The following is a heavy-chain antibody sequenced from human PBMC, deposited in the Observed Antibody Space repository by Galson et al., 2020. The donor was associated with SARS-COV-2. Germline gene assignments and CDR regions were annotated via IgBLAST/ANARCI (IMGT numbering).Heavy chain of an antibody. V-gene: IGHV3-30*18. D-gene: IGHD3-3*01. Sequence: TGGSLRLSCAASGFTFSSYGMHWVRQAPGKGLEWVAVISYDGSNKYYADSVKGRFTISRDNSKNTLYLQMNSLRAEDTAVYYCAKMAALYYDFWSGYSYFDYWGQGTLVTVSS. J-gene: IGHJ4*02. CDR3: AKMAALYYDFWSGYSYFDY. CDR1: GFTFSSYG. CDR2: ISYDGSNK.